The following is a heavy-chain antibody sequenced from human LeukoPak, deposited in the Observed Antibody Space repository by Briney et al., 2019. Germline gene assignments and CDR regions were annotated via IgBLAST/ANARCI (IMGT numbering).Heavy chain of an antibody. Sequence: SETLSLTCTVSGGSISSGDYYWSWIRQPPGKGLEWIGYIYYSGSTYYNPSLKSRVTISVDTSKNQFSLKLSSVTAADTAVYYCASGYCSSTSCYNVAEYFQHWGQGTLVTVSP. CDR3: ASGYCSSTSCYNVAEYFQH. V-gene: IGHV4-30-4*08. J-gene: IGHJ1*01. D-gene: IGHD2-2*02. CDR1: GGSISSGDYY. CDR2: IYYSGST.